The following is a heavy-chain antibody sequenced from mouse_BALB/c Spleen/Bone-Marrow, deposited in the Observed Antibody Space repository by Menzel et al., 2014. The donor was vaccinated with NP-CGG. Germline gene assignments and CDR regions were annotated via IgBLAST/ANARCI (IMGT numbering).Heavy chain of an antibody. CDR1: GYTFTDYA. V-gene: IGHV1S137*01. CDR3: ARDYSGRTYAMDY. CDR2: ISTYSGNT. J-gene: IGHJ4*01. D-gene: IGHD1-3*01. Sequence: QVQLQQSGPELVRPGVSVKISCKGSGYTFTDYAMHWVKQSHAKSLEWIGVISTYSGNTNYNQKFKGTATMTVDKSSSTAYMVRARLTSVSSAIYYCARDYSGRTYAMDYWDQGTSVTVSS.